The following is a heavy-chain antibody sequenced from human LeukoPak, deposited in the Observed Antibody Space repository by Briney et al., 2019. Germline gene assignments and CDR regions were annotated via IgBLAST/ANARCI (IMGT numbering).Heavy chain of an antibody. CDR2: ICSGGST. V-gene: IGHV3-66*02. D-gene: IGHD5-18*01. Sequence: GGSLRLSCAASGFTVSNNYMSWVRQAPGKGLEWVSVICSGGSTYYADSVKGRFTISRDNSKNTLYLQMNSLRIEDTAVYYCTKDRSYGRSYFDYWGQGTLVTVAS. CDR1: GFTVSNNY. J-gene: IGHJ4*02. CDR3: TKDRSYGRSYFDY.